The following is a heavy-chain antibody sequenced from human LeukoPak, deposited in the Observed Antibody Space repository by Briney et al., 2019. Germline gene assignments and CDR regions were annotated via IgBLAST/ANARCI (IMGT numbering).Heavy chain of an antibody. Sequence: ASVKVSCKASGYTFTSYGISWVRQAPGQGLEWMGWISAYNGNTNYAQKLQGRVTMTTDTSTNTAYMELRSLRSDDTAVYYCARYGSGANYYYYYGMDVWGQGTTVTVSS. CDR3: ARYGSGANYYYYYGMDV. CDR1: GYTFTSYG. J-gene: IGHJ6*02. V-gene: IGHV1-18*01. D-gene: IGHD3-10*01. CDR2: ISAYNGNT.